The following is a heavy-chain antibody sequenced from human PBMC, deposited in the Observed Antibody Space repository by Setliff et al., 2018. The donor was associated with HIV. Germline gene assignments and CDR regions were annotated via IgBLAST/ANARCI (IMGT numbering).Heavy chain of an antibody. J-gene: IGHJ4*02. Sequence: LSLTCSVSGGSFSSYYWSWIRQPPGKGLEWIGYIHYSGTTNYNPSLKSRVTISVDTSKNQFSLKLSSVTAPDTAIYYCARGGSNFRYWGQGTLVTVSS. CDR2: IHYSGTT. CDR3: ARGGSNFRY. D-gene: IGHD7-27*01. V-gene: IGHV4-59*01. CDR1: GGSFSSYY.